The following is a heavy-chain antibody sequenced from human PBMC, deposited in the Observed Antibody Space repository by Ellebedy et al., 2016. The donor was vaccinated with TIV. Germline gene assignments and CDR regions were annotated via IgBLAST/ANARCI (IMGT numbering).Heavy chain of an antibody. V-gene: IGHV4-39*01. CDR3: ARWDSSSWYADAFDI. CDR2: IYYSGST. J-gene: IGHJ3*02. D-gene: IGHD6-13*01. CDR1: GGFISSSSYY. Sequence: SETLSLXXTVSGGFISSSSYYWGWIRQPPGKGLEWIGSIYYSGSTYYNPSLKSRVTISVDTSKNQFSLKLSSVTAADTAVYYCARWDSSSWYADAFDIWGQGTMVTVSS.